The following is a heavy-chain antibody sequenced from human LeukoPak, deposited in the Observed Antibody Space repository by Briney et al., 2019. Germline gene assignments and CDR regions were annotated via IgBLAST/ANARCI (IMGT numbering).Heavy chain of an antibody. CDR2: IKQDGSEK. CDR1: RFTFSSYW. D-gene: IGHD6-19*01. CDR3: AREGSDWNYYYYMDV. J-gene: IGHJ6*03. Sequence: PGGSLRLSCAASRFTFSSYWMSWVRQAPGKGLEWVANIKQDGSEKYYVDSVKGRFTISRDSAKNSLYLQMNSLRAEDTAVYYCAREGSDWNYYYYMDVWGKGTTVTISS. V-gene: IGHV3-7*01.